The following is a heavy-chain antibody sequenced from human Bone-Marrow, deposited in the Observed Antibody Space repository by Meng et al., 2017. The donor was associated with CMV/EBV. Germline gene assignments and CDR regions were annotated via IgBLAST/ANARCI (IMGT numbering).Heavy chain of an antibody. D-gene: IGHD2-2*01. Sequence: SVTVSRKACGYTFRNYDLNWVRQAPGQGLAWMGWINSNTGDTGYAQKFQGRVTITRNTSTNTVYMDLSSLRFGDTAVYYCARGPPYCTSTRCFPYYYNVFDVWGQGTTVTVSS. CDR1: GYTFRNYD. J-gene: IGHJ6*02. V-gene: IGHV1-8*03. CDR3: ARGPPYCTSTRCFPYYYNVFDV. CDR2: INSNTGDT.